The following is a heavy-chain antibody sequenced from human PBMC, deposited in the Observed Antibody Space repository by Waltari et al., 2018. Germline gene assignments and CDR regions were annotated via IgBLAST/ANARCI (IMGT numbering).Heavy chain of an antibody. J-gene: IGHJ4*02. D-gene: IGHD3-22*01. CDR1: GGSISSSSYY. CDR3: AKEKRISYYDSSGQFDY. Sequence: LQLQESGPGLVKPSETLSLTCTVSGGSISSSSYYWGWIRQPPGKGLEWVSVIYSGGDTYYADSVKGRLTISRDNSKNTLYLQMNSLRAEDTAVYFCAKEKRISYYDSSGQFDYWGQGTLVTVSS. CDR2: IYSGGDT. V-gene: IGHV3-53*04.